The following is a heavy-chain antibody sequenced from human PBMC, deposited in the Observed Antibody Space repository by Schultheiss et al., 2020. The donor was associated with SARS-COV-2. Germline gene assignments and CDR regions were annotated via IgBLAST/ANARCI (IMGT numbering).Heavy chain of an antibody. CDR1: GFTFGDHA. D-gene: IGHD2-21*01. CDR3: ARDHSVGFDH. CDR2: IKSKTDGGTT. J-gene: IGHJ4*02. V-gene: IGHV3-15*05. Sequence: GGSLRLSCTASGFTFGDHAMSWFRQAPGKGLEWVGRIKSKTDGGTTDYAAPVKGRFTISRDDSKDTLYLQMNSLRDEDTAVYYCARDHSVGFDHWGQGTLVTVSS.